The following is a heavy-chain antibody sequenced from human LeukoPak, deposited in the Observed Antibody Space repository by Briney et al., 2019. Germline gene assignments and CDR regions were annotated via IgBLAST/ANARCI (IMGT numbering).Heavy chain of an antibody. CDR2: INPNSGGT. CDR1: GYTFTGYY. J-gene: IGHJ4*02. CDR3: ARASPNRYGSGSYSPDY. D-gene: IGHD3-10*01. V-gene: IGHV1-2*02. Sequence: GASVKVSCKASGYTFTGYYMHWVRQAPGQGLEWMGWINPNSGGTNYAQKFQGRVTMTRDTSISTAYMELSRLRSEDTAVYYCARASPNRYGSGSYSPDYWGQGTLVTVSS.